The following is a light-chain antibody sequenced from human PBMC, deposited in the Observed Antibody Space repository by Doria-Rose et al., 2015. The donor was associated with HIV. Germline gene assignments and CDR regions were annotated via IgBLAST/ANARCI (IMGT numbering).Light chain of an antibody. Sequence: EIVLTQSPGTLSLYPGERATLSCRTSRSFSSTYLAWYQQTPGQAPSLIIYDGSSSATGIPDRLSASGSGTDFTLTIIRLEPEDVALYYCHQYGTSGTFVQGTKVEI. CDR3: HQYGTSGT. CDR2: DGS. J-gene: IGKJ1*01. CDR1: RSFSSTY. V-gene: IGKV3-20*01.